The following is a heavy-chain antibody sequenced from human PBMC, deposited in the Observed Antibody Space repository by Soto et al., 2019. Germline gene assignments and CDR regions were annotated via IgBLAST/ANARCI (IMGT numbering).Heavy chain of an antibody. Sequence: QLQLQESGSGLVKPSQTLSLSCAVSGGSISSGGYSWTLIRQPPGKGLEWIGYIYHSGRTYYNPSFTSRVTMSVDRSKTQFSLKLSSVPAADTAVYYCARGPPFGRGGQGTLVTVSS. CDR2: IYHSGRT. CDR1: GGSISSGGYS. J-gene: IGHJ4*02. D-gene: IGHD3-3*01. CDR3: ARGPPFGR. V-gene: IGHV4-30-2*01.